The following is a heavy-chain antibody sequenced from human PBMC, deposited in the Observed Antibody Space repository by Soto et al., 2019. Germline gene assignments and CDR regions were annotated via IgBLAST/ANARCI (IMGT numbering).Heavy chain of an antibody. Sequence: QVQLVESGGGLVKPGGSLRLSCAASGFTFSDYYMSWIRQAPGKGLEWVSYISSSSSYTNYADSVKGRFTISRDNAKNSLYLQMNGLRADDTAVCYCAGAQREVAGKRLGLFCGKGTLVTLSS. CDR1: GFTFSDYY. V-gene: IGHV3-11*06. CDR3: AGAQREVAGKRLGLF. J-gene: IGHJ4*02. CDR2: ISSSSSYT. D-gene: IGHD6-19*01.